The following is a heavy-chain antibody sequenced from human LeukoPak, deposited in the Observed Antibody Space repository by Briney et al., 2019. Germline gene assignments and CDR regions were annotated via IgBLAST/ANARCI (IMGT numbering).Heavy chain of an antibody. Sequence: SVKVSCKASGGTFSSYAISWVRQAPGQGLEWMGGIIPIFGTANYAQKFQGRVTITADKSTSTAYMELSSLRSEDTAVYYCATVRRQQLVRHWFDPWGQGTLVTVSS. V-gene: IGHV1-69*06. D-gene: IGHD6-13*01. CDR2: IIPIFGTA. CDR1: GGTFSSYA. CDR3: ATVRRQQLVRHWFDP. J-gene: IGHJ5*02.